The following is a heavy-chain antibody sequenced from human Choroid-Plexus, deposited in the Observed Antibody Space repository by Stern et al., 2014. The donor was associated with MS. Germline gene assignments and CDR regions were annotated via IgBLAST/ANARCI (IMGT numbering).Heavy chain of an antibody. J-gene: IGHJ5*02. CDR3: AKDRHYLTYFFDH. Sequence: VQLVESGGGVVQPGRPLRLSCVASGFTFGSCAMPWVRQAPGKGLEWVAGVSYDGSNKYDADSVKGRFTISRDNSQNTLYMQMSSLRPEDTAVYYCAKDRHYLTYFFDHWGQGSLVTVSS. CDR2: VSYDGSNK. CDR1: GFTFGSCA. V-gene: IGHV3-30*18. D-gene: IGHD2/OR15-2a*01.